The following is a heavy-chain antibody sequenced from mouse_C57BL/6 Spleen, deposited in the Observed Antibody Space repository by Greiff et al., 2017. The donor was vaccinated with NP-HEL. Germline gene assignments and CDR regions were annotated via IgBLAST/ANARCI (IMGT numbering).Heavy chain of an antibody. Sequence: EVQLQQSGAELVRPGASVKLSCTASGFNIKDDYMHWVKQRPEQGLEWIGWIDPENGDTEYASKFQGKATITADTSSNTAYLQLSSLTSEDTAVYYCTTGGNSYGYYFDYWGQGTTLTVSS. CDR3: TTGGNSYGYYFDY. CDR1: GFNIKDDY. CDR2: IDPENGDT. J-gene: IGHJ2*01. D-gene: IGHD1-1*01. V-gene: IGHV14-4*01.